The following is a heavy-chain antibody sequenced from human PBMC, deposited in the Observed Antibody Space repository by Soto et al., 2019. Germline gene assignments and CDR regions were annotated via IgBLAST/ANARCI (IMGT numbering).Heavy chain of an antibody. D-gene: IGHD3-10*01. J-gene: IGHJ5*02. CDR1: GSTFSSYG. CDR2: IRGSADSA. Sequence: PGGSLRLSCAASGSTFSSYGMSWVRQAPRKGLEWVSTIRGSADSANYADSVKGRFTISRDNSKNMLYLQMNSLRADDTAVYYCAKHLWFGESVFDPWGQGTLVTVSS. V-gene: IGHV3-23*01. CDR3: AKHLWFGESVFDP.